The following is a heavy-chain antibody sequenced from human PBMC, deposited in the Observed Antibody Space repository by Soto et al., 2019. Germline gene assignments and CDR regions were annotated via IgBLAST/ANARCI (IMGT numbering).Heavy chain of an antibody. V-gene: IGHV4-39*01. CDR3: ARLPDILTDKLDV. CDR2: IYYSGST. Sequence: TSETLSLTCTVSGGSISSSSYYWGWIRQPPGKGLEWIGSIYYSGSTYYNPSLKSRVTISVDTSKNQFSLKLSSVTAADTAVYYCARLPDILTDKLDVWGQGTTVTVSS. CDR1: GGSISSSSYY. J-gene: IGHJ6*02. D-gene: IGHD3-9*01.